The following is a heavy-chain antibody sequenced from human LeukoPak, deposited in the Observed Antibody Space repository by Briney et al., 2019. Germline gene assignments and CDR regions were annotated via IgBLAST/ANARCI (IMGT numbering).Heavy chain of an antibody. CDR2: IKSKSDGGTT. Sequence: KRGGPLTLSCAASGLRFTNAWMTCARHAPGRGLEWVGRIKSKSDGGTTDFAAPVKGRFTVSRDDSTNTLYLQMNSLKTEDTAVYYCSSYGSGRSSTFYFDYWGQGTLVSVSS. J-gene: IGHJ4*02. V-gene: IGHV3-15*01. CDR1: GLRFTNAW. D-gene: IGHD3-10*01. CDR3: SSYGSGRSSTFYFDY.